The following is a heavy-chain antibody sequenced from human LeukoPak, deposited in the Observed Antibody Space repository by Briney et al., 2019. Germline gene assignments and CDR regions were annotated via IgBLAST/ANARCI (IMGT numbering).Heavy chain of an antibody. Sequence: GGSLRLSCAASGFTFSSYAMSWVRQAPGKGLERVSSISGSGASTYYADSVKGRFTISRDNSKNTVYLLMNSLRAEDTAVYYCAATVAGHFDYWGQGTLVTVSS. J-gene: IGHJ4*02. CDR2: ISGSGAST. D-gene: IGHD6-19*01. V-gene: IGHV3-23*01. CDR1: GFTFSSYA. CDR3: AATVAGHFDY.